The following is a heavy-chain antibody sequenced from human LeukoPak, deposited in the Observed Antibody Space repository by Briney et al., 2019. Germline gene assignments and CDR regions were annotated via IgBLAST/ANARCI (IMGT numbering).Heavy chain of an antibody. CDR3: ARGYCSGVSCFDFDR. D-gene: IGHD2-15*01. CDR1: GLSVSSNY. CDR2: IHSGVNT. Sequence: GGSLRLSCAASGLSVSSNYMSWVRQTPGRGLEWVSAIHSGVNTYYADSVKGRFTFSRDDSKNTVYLQMNSLRAEDTAVYYCARGYCSGVSCFDFDRWGQGTLVTVSS. V-gene: IGHV3-66*01. J-gene: IGHJ4*02.